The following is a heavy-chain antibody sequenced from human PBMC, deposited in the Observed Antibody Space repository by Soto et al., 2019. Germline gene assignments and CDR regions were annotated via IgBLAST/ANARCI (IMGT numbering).Heavy chain of an antibody. CDR2: ISGRGGST. V-gene: IGHV3-23*01. Sequence: GGSLRLSCAASGFTFSSYGMSGVRQATGKGLEWVSAISGRGGSTYYADSVKGRFTISRDNSKNTLYLQMNSLTAEDTDVYYCAKVHLRFLEWLLPLFDYWGQGTLVTVSS. D-gene: IGHD3-3*01. CDR3: AKVHLRFLEWLLPLFDY. J-gene: IGHJ4*02. CDR1: GFTFSSYG.